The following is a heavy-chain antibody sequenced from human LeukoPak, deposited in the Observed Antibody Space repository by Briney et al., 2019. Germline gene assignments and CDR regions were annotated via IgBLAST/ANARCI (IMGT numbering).Heavy chain of an antibody. J-gene: IGHJ4*02. Sequence: SETLSLTCTVSGGSISSGTYYWSWIRQPAGKGLEWIGRIYTSGNPNYNPSLKSRVTISVGTSKNQFSLKLSSVIAADTAVYYCARDRDCGGDCYTFDYWGQGTLVTVSS. CDR1: GGSISSGTYY. V-gene: IGHV4-61*02. CDR3: ARDRDCGGDCYTFDY. CDR2: IYTSGNP. D-gene: IGHD2-21*02.